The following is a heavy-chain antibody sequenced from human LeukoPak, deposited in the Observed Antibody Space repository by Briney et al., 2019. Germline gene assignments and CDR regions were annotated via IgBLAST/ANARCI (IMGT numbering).Heavy chain of an antibody. CDR3: AREGVGDFWSGSGYYFDY. Sequence: SETLSLTCTVSGGSISSGDYYWSWIRQPPGKGLEWIGYIYYSGSTYYNPSLQSRVTISVDTSKNQFSLKLSSVTAADTAVYYCAREGVGDFWSGSGYYFDYWGQGTLVTVSS. V-gene: IGHV4-30-4*08. CDR2: IYYSGST. CDR1: GGSISSGDYY. D-gene: IGHD3-3*01. J-gene: IGHJ4*02.